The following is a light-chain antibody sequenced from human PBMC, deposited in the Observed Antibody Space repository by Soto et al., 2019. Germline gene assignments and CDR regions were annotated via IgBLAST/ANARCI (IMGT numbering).Light chain of an antibody. J-gene: IGLJ1*01. CDR1: RSDVGGYDY. CDR3: CSYAGSYSYV. Sequence: QSVLTQPRSVSGSPGQSVSISCTGARSDVGGYDYVSWYQQHPDKATKVIIYDVIKRPSGVPDRFSGSKSGNTASLTISGLQSDDEADYYCCSYAGSYSYVFGPGTKVTVL. V-gene: IGLV2-11*01. CDR2: DVI.